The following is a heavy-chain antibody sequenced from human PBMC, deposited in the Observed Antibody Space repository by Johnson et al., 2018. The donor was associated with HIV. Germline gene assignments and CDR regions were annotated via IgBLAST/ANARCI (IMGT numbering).Heavy chain of an antibody. CDR2: ISYDGSNK. J-gene: IGHJ3*02. V-gene: IGHV3-30*18. CDR3: AKEGMGWLHHEAFDI. D-gene: IGHD5-24*01. CDR1: GFTFSSYG. Sequence: QVQLVESGGGVVQPGRSLRLSCAASGFTFSSYGMHWVRQAPGKGLEWVAVISYDGSNKYYADSVKGRFTISRDNSKNTLYLQMNSLRAEDTAVYYCAKEGMGWLHHEAFDIWGQGTMVTVSS.